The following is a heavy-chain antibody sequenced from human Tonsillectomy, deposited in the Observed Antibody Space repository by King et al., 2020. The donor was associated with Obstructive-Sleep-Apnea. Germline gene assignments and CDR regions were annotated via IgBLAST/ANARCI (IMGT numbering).Heavy chain of an antibody. J-gene: IGHJ4*02. CDR3: TTDSYSSSWYAEYYFDF. CDR1: GFTFTNAW. CDR2: IKSKIDGGTT. V-gene: IGHV3-15*01. Sequence: VQLVESGGGLVKPGGSLRLSCEASGFTFTNAWMSWVRQAPGKGLEWVGRIKSKIDGGTTDYAAPVKGRLSISRDDSKNTLYVQMNSLKTEDTAVYYCTTDSYSSSWYAEYYFDFWDQGTLVTVSS. D-gene: IGHD6-13*01.